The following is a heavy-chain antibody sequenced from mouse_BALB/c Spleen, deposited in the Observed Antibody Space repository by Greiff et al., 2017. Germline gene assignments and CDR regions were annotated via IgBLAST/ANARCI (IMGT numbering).Heavy chain of an antibody. D-gene: IGHD2-2*01. CDR2: ILPGSGST. V-gene: IGHV1-9*01. CDR3: ARFYYGYDGGYYFDY. J-gene: IGHJ2*01. Sequence: QVQLQQSGAELMKPGASVKISCKATGYTFSSYWIEWVKQRPGHGLEWIGEILPGSGSTNYNEKFKGKATFTADTSSNTAYMQLSSLTSEDSAVYYCARFYYGYDGGYYFDYWGQGTTLTVSS. CDR1: GYTFSSYW.